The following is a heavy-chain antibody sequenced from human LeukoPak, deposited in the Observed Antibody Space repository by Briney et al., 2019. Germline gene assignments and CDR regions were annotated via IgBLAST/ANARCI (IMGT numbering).Heavy chain of an antibody. D-gene: IGHD3-16*01. CDR2: ISSSSSYI. Sequence: ETLSLTCSVSGGSMNPYYWNWVRQAPGKGLEWVSSISSSSSYIYYADSVKGRFTISRDNAKNSLYLQMNSLRAEDTAVYYCARDCGMGAWGQGTLVTVSS. CDR3: ARDCGMGA. CDR1: GGSMNPYY. V-gene: IGHV3-21*01. J-gene: IGHJ5*02.